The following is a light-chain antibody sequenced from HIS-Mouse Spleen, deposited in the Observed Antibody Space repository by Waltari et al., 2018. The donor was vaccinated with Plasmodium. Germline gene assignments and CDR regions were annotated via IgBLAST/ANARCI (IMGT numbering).Light chain of an antibody. CDR1: QIVSSSY. CDR3: QQYGSSPIT. V-gene: IGKV3-20*01. CDR2: GAS. J-gene: IGKJ5*01. Sequence: EIVLTQSPGTLSLSPGERATLSCRASQIVSSSYLAWDQQKPGQAPRLLILGASSRATGIPDRFSGSGSGTDFTLTISRLEPEDFAVYYCQQYGSSPITFGQGTRLEIK.